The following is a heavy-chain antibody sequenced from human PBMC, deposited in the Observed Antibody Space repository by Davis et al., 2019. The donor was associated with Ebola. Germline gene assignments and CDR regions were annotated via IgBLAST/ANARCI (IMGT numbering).Heavy chain of an antibody. V-gene: IGHV1-69*04. Sequence: SVKVSCKASGGTFSSYAISWVRQAPGQGLEWMGRIIPILGIANYAQKFQGRVTITADESTSTAYMELSRLRSDDTAVYYCARGGLLWFGELLQPVNGMDVWGQGTTVIVSS. J-gene: IGHJ6*02. CDR2: IIPILGIA. CDR1: GGTFSSYA. CDR3: ARGGLLWFGELLQPVNGMDV. D-gene: IGHD3-10*01.